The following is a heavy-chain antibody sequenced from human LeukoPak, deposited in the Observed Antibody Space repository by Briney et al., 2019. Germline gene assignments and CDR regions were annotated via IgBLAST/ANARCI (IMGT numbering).Heavy chain of an antibody. J-gene: IGHJ3*02. CDR3: ARHPDYYDSIRKGAFDI. V-gene: IGHV4-39*01. CDR2: IYYSGST. CDR1: GGSISSSSYY. Sequence: SETLSLTCTVSGGSISSSSYYWGWIRQPPGKGLEWIGSIYYSGSTYYNPSLKSRVTISVDTSKNQFSLKLSSVTAADTAVYHCARHPDYYDSIRKGAFDIWGQGTMVTVSS. D-gene: IGHD3-22*01.